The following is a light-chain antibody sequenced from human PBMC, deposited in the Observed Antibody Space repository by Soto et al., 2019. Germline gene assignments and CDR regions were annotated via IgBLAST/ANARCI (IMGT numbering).Light chain of an antibody. CDR1: QSVSSY. Sequence: EIVLTQSPATLSLSPGEKATLSCRASQSVSSYFAWYQQKPGQAPRLLIYDASNMAAGVPARFSGSGSGTAFPLTISSLEPEDFAFYYCQRRRDFLTFGGGTKVEIK. V-gene: IGKV3-11*01. CDR3: QRRRDFLT. J-gene: IGKJ4*01. CDR2: DAS.